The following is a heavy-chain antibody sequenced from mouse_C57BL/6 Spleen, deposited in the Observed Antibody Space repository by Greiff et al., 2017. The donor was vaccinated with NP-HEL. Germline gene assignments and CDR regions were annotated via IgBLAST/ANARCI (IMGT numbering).Heavy chain of an antibody. CDR1: GYTFTSYW. CDR3: ASPSITTVVASYYFDY. Sequence: QVQLQQPGAELVKPGASVKLSCKASGYTFTSYWMHWVKQRPRQGLEWIGMIHPNSGSTNYNEKFKSKATLTVDKSSSTAYMQLSSLTSEDSAVYYCASPSITTVVASYYFDYWGQGTTLTVSS. V-gene: IGHV1-64*01. J-gene: IGHJ2*01. D-gene: IGHD1-1*01. CDR2: IHPNSGST.